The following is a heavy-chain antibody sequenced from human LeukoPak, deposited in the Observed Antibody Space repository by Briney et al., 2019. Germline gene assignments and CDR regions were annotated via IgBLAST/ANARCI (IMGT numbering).Heavy chain of an antibody. CDR1: GFTFGDYA. Sequence: GGSLRLSCTASGFTFGDYAISWVRQAPGKGLEWVGFIRSRTYGGETEYAASVKGRFTISRDDSKNIAYLQMNSLKTEDTAVYYCTRGGITMIRGVISPSMEYWGQGTLVTVSS. CDR2: IRSRTYGGET. J-gene: IGHJ4*02. V-gene: IGHV3-49*04. D-gene: IGHD3-10*01. CDR3: TRGGITMIRGVISPSMEY.